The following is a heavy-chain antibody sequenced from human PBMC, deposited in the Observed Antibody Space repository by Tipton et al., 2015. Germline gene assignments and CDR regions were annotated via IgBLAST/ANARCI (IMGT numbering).Heavy chain of an antibody. V-gene: IGHV3-48*02. CDR2: ISRTSTTI. D-gene: IGHD3-22*01. Sequence: SLRLSCAASGFTFSNYSMNWVRQTPGKGLEWVSYISRTSTTIYYADSVLGRFTISRDNAKNSLSLQMFSLRHEDTAVYYCARADSSSVYFLFDYWGQGTLVGVSS. CDR3: ARADSSSVYFLFDY. CDR1: GFTFSNYS. J-gene: IGHJ4*02.